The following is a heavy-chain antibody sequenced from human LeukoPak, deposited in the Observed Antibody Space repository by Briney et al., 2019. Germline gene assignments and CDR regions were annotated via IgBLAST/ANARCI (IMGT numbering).Heavy chain of an antibody. V-gene: IGHV3-23*01. CDR2: IRGSGGST. J-gene: IGHJ4*02. Sequence: GGSLRLSCAASGFTFSSYAMSWVRQAPGKGLEWVSAIRGSGGSTYYADSVEGRFTISRDNSKNTLYLQMNSLRAEDTAVYYCAKDTGGYSYGYQEYYDSSGSYFDYWVQGTLVTVSS. D-gene: IGHD3-22*01. CDR3: AKDTGGYSYGYQEYYDSSGSYFDY. CDR1: GFTFSSYA.